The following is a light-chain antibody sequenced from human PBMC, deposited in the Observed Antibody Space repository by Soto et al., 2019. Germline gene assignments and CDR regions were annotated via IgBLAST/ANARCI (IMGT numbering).Light chain of an antibody. CDR1: QDINNN. J-gene: IGKJ3*01. CDR3: QKYNSARET. CDR2: AAS. V-gene: IGKV1-27*01. Sequence: DMQMTQSPSSLSASIGDRVTITCRASQDINNNLAWYQQKPGKVPKVLIYAASSLQSGVPSRFSASGSGTDFTLTISSLQPEDVATYYCQKYNSARETFGPGTKVDI.